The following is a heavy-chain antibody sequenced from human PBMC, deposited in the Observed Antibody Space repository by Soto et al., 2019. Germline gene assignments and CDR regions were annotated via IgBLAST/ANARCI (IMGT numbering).Heavy chain of an antibody. CDR2: INHSGST. CDR3: ARWSAVAGSTVFDY. CDR1: GGSFSGYY. D-gene: IGHD6-19*01. V-gene: IGHV4-34*01. Sequence: SEILSLTCAVYGGSFSGYYWSWIRQPPGKGLEWIGEINHSGSTNYNPSLKSRVTISVDTSKNQFSLKLSSVTAADTAVYYCARWSAVAGSTVFDYWGQGTLVTVSS. J-gene: IGHJ4*02.